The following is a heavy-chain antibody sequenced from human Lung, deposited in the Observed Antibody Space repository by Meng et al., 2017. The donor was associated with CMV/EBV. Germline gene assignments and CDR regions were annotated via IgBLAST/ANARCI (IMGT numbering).Heavy chain of an antibody. D-gene: IGHD6-13*01. CDR3: ARAVAAAECFDP. V-gene: IGHV4-34*01. J-gene: IGHJ5*02. CDR1: GGSFSGYY. CDR2: INHSGST. Sequence: GSLRLXXAVYGGSFSGYYWSWIRQPPGKGLEWIGEINHSGSTNYNPSLKSRVTISVDTSKNQFSLKLSSVTAADTAVYYCARAVAAAECFDPWGQGTLVTVSS.